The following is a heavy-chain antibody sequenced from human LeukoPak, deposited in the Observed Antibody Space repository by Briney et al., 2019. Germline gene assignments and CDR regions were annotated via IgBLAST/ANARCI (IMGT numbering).Heavy chain of an antibody. CDR1: GDSISVDNYY. CDR3: ARHVGHYYGSGTLPYYYDY. D-gene: IGHD3-10*01. V-gene: IGHV4-39*01. J-gene: IGHJ4*02. Sequence: SETLSLTCTVSGDSISVDNYYWGWIRRPPGQGLESIGSIYYSGNTYYNPSLKSRVSISVDTSKNQFSLKVTSVTAADTAVYYCARHVGHYYGSGTLPYYYDYWGQGTLVTVSS. CDR2: IYYSGNT.